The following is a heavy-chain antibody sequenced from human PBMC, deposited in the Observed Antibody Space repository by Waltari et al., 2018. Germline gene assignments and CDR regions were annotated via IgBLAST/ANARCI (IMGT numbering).Heavy chain of an antibody. D-gene: IGHD5-12*01. CDR1: GFTFSDHY. CDR2: TRNKANSYTT. CDR3: ARDRYSGYEGYDY. J-gene: IGHJ4*02. V-gene: IGHV3-72*01. Sequence: EVQLVESGGGLVQPGGSLRLSCAASGFTFSDHYMDWVRQAPGKGLEWVGRTRNKANSYTTEYAASVKGRFTISRDDSKNSLYLQMNSLKTEDTAVYYCARDRYSGYEGYDYWGQGTLVTVSS.